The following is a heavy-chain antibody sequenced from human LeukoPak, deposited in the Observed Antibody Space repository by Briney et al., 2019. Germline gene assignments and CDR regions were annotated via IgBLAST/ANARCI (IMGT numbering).Heavy chain of an antibody. D-gene: IGHD3-22*01. V-gene: IGHV3-7*01. CDR3: AKDAAVGSSGYYYVPPLYYFHY. CDR1: GFTFSDYW. J-gene: IGHJ4*02. Sequence: GSLRLSCAASGFTFSDYWMTWVRQAPGKGLQWVANIKDDGSETYYVDSVKGRFTISRDNAKNSLYLQMNSLRAEDTAVYYCAKDAAVGSSGYYYVPPLYYFHYWGQGTLVAVSS. CDR2: IKDDGSET.